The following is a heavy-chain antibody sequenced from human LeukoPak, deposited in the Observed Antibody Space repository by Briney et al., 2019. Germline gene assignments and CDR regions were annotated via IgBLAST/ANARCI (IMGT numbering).Heavy chain of an antibody. V-gene: IGHV4-31*03. CDR2: IYYSGST. J-gene: IGHJ4*02. CDR3: AQGGSGSYRADY. D-gene: IGHD3-10*01. CDR1: GGSISSGGYY. Sequence: SETLSLTFTVSGGSISSGGYYWSWIRQHPGKGLEWIGYIYYSGSTYYNPSLKSRVTISVDTSKNQFSLKLSSVTATDTAVYYCAQGGSGSYRADYWGQGTLVTVSS.